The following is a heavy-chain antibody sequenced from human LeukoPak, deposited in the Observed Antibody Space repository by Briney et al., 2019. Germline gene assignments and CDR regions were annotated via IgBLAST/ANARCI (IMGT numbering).Heavy chain of an antibody. V-gene: IGHV1-69*04. D-gene: IGHD6-13*01. CDR2: IIPILGIA. Sequence: GASVKVSCKASGGTFSSYAISWVRQAPGQGLEWMGRIIPILGIANYAQKFQGRVTITADKSTSTAYMELSSLRSEDTAVYYCASFSTKYSSSWQYYFDYWGQGTLVTVSS. CDR1: GGTFSSYA. J-gene: IGHJ4*02. CDR3: ASFSTKYSSSWQYYFDY.